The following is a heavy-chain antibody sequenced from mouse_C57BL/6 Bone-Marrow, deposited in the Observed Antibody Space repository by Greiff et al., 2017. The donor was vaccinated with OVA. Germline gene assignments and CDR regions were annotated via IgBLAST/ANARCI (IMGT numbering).Heavy chain of an antibody. Sequence: VKLMESGAELARPGASVKLSCKASGYTFTSYGISWVKQRPGQGLEWIGEIYPGSGSTYYNEKFKSKATLTADKSSSTAYMELRSLTAEDSAVYFCARGGFRGDYWGQGTTLTVSS. D-gene: IGHD3-2*02. J-gene: IGHJ2*01. CDR3: ARGGFRGDY. CDR2: IYPGSGST. V-gene: IGHV1-81*01. CDR1: GYTFTSYG.